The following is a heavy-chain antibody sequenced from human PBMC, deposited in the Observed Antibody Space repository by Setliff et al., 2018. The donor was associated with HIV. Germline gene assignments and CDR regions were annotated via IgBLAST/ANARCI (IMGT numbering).Heavy chain of an antibody. D-gene: IGHD3-22*01. V-gene: IGHV3-74*01. J-gene: IGHJ4*02. Sequence: PGGSLRLSCAASGFTFSIYWMHWVRQAPGKGLVWVFGMNTDGSSTRYADSVKGRFTISRDNAKNMLYLQMNSLSADDTAVYYCVRGSGYSYFDNWGQGALVTVSS. CDR1: GFTFSIYW. CDR3: VRGSGYSYFDN. CDR2: MNTDGSST.